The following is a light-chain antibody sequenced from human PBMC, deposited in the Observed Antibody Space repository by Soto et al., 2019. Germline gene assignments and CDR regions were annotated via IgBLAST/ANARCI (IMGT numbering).Light chain of an antibody. CDR1: QSISIY. CDR2: AAS. Sequence: DIQMTQSPSSLSASVRDRVTITCRASQSISIYLNWYQQKPGKAPQLLIYAASTLQSGVPSRFSGSGSGTEFTLTISGLHPEDFANYSCQQTYSASYTFGQGTRLEI. J-gene: IGKJ2*01. CDR3: QQTYSASYT. V-gene: IGKV1-39*01.